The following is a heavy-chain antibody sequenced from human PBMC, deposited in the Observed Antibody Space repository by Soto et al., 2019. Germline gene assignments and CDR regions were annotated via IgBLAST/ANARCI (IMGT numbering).Heavy chain of an antibody. Sequence: QVQVQESGPGLVRPSGTLSLTCAVSGGSISSGWWTWVRQPPGKGLEWIGEILYSGTTHYNSSLNSRVSISIDKSKKQSSLNLSSVTAADTAVYYCSSRVTDAPTWGQGTLVTVSS. J-gene: IGHJ5*02. CDR2: ILYSGTT. CDR1: GGSISSGW. CDR3: SSRVTDAPT. V-gene: IGHV4-4*02. D-gene: IGHD3-10*01.